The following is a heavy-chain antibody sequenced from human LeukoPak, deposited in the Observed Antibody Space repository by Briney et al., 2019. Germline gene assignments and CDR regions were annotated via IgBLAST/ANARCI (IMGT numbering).Heavy chain of an antibody. CDR2: IYSGGST. CDR1: GFTFSSYA. J-gene: IGHJ4*02. CDR3: ARDLDY. V-gene: IGHV3-53*01. Sequence: GGSLRLSCAASGFTFSSYAMSWVRQAPGKGLEWVSVIYSGGSTYYADSVKGRFTISRDNSKNTPYLQMNSLRAEDTAVYYCARDLDYWGQGTLVTVSS.